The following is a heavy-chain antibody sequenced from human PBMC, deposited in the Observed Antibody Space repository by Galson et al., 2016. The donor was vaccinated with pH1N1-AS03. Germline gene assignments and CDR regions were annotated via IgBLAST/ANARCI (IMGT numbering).Heavy chain of an antibody. Sequence: SLRLSCAASGFTFSSYAMFWVRQAPGKGLEYVSAISGNGFSTYYASSVKDRFTISRDNSKNTLFLQMGSLRPEDVAVYYCARGPVSYSNYWFPPPDYWGQGTLVTVSS. CDR3: ARGPVSYSNYWFPPPDY. J-gene: IGHJ4*02. CDR1: GFTFSSYA. D-gene: IGHD6-13*01. CDR2: ISGNGFST. V-gene: IGHV3-64*01.